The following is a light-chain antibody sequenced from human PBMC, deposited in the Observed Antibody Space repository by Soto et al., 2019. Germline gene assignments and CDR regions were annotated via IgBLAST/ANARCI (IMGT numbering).Light chain of an antibody. CDR2: RNH. V-gene: IGLV1-47*01. Sequence: QAVVTQPPSASGTPGQTVTISCSGSRSDIGSNYVYWYQHLPGMAPKLLIYRNHQRPSGVPDRISGSKSGTSASLAIIGLRSDDEGDYYCASWDDNLSVPIFGGGTKLTV. CDR3: ASWDDNLSVPI. CDR1: RSDIGSNY. J-gene: IGLJ2*01.